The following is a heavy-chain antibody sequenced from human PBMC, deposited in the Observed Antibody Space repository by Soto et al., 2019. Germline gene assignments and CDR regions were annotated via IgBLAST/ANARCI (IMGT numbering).Heavy chain of an antibody. V-gene: IGHV3-66*01. CDR3: AREVNWFDP. Sequence: EVQLVESGGGLVQPGGSLRLSCAASGFIVSSSYMNWVRQAPGKGLEWVSVIYSAGSTYYADSVKGRFTISRDNSKKTLNLQMNSRRAEDTTVYYCAREVNWFDPWAQGTLVTVST. CDR1: GFIVSSSY. CDR2: IYSAGST. J-gene: IGHJ5*02.